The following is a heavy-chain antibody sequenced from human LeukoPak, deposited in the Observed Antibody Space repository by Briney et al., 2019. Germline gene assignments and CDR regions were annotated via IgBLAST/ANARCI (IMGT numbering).Heavy chain of an antibody. CDR1: GYSFTNYW. J-gene: IGHJ3*02. CDR3: ATNTMFRGIHAFDI. D-gene: IGHD3-10*01. V-gene: IGHV5-51*01. Sequence: GEALKIACKGSGYSFTNYWVGWVRQMSGEGLEWMGVIYPGDSDTRYSPSFQCQVTISAHESMTTPYLQWSSLTAADSAMYYCATNTMFRGIHAFDIWGQGTMVTVSS. CDR2: IYPGDSDT.